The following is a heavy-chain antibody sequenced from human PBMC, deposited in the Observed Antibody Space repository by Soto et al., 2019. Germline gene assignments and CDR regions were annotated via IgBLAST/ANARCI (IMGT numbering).Heavy chain of an antibody. CDR1: GFSLSTSGVG. V-gene: IGHV2-5*01. Sequence: SGPTLVNPTQTLTLTCTFSGFSLSTSGVGVGWIRQPPGKALEWLALIYWNDDKRYSPSLKSRLTITKDTSKNQVVLTMTNMDPVDTATYYCAHRRFEGLLGYCSNTSCYMEFDYWGQGTLVTVSS. J-gene: IGHJ4*02. D-gene: IGHD2-2*02. CDR2: IYWNDDK. CDR3: AHRRFEGLLGYCSNTSCYMEFDY.